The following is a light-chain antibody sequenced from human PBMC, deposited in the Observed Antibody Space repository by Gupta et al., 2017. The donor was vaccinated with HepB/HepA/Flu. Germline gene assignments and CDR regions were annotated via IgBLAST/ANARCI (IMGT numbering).Light chain of an antibody. V-gene: IGKV3-15*01. CDR3: QQYHNWYT. Sequence: EIVMKQSPATLSVSPGDRATLSCRASQSVSSNLAWYQQKPGQAPRLLIYGASTRATGIPARFSGTGSGTEFTLTISSLQSEDFAVYYCQQYHNWYTFGQGTELEIK. J-gene: IGKJ2*01. CDR2: GAS. CDR1: QSVSSN.